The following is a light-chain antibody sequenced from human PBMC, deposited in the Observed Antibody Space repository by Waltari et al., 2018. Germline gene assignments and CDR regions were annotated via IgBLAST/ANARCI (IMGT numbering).Light chain of an antibody. J-gene: IGLJ2*01. CDR3: CSYTTSSTFV. Sequence: QSAPTQPPSVSGSPGQSVTISCTGTSSDVGGYNYVSWYQHHPGKAPKLMIYGVSNRPSGVSDRFSGSKSANTASLTISGLQAEDEADYYCCSYTTSSTFVFGGGTRLAVL. V-gene: IGLV2-14*03. CDR1: SSDVGGYNY. CDR2: GVS.